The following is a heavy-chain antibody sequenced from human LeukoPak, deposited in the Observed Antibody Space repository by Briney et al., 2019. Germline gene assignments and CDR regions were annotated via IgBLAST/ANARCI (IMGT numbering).Heavy chain of an antibody. D-gene: IGHD3-10*01. CDR1: GFIFSSYD. CDR3: AKDRGTARSTHFDY. CDR2: VRYDGSNK. V-gene: IGHV3-30*02. J-gene: IGHJ4*02. Sequence: PGGSLRLSCAASGFIFSSYDMHWVRQAPGKGLDWVAYVRYDGSNKYYADSVKGRFTISRDDSRNTLYLQMNSLRVEDTAVYYCAKDRGTARSTHFDYWGQGTLVTVSS.